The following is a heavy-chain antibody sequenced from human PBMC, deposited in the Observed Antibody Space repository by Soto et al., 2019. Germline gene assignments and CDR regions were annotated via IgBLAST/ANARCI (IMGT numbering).Heavy chain of an antibody. J-gene: IGHJ4*02. Sequence: ASVKVSCKVSGYTLSDLSMHWVRQAPGKGLEWMGGFDPEDGETIYAQKLQGRVTMTEDTSTDTAYMELSSLKSEDTAVYYCAAATYYYDSSGFFGYWGQGTLVTVSS. CDR3: AAATYYYDSSGFFGY. CDR1: GYTLSDLS. CDR2: FDPEDGET. D-gene: IGHD3-22*01. V-gene: IGHV1-24*01.